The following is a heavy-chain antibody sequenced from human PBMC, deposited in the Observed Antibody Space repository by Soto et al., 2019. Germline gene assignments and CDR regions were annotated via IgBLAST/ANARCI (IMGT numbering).Heavy chain of an antibody. Sequence: QVQLQESGPGLVKPSQTLSLTCTVSGGSISSGGYYWNWIRQHPGTGLEWIGYIYFSGSTYCHSSIKSRVTISIDRSKNQFSLKLSSVTAAATAVYYCARSVFPWCQGTLVTVSS. J-gene: IGHJ5*02. CDR3: ARSVFP. V-gene: IGHV4-31*03. CDR1: GGSISSGGYY. CDR2: IYFSGST.